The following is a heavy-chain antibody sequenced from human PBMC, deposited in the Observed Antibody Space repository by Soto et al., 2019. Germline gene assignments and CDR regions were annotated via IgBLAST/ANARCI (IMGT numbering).Heavy chain of an antibody. J-gene: IGHJ4*02. Sequence: TSETLSLTCTVSGGAINTNNYYWGWVRQAPGKGLEWIGSVFYDGTTYYSPSLKSRVTISLATSRTQFSLKLNSVTAADTAVYYCVRGPYNYNSRYFDYWGQGTLVTVSS. V-gene: IGHV4-39*01. CDR1: GGAINTNNYY. CDR2: VFYDGTT. CDR3: VRGPYNYNSRYFDY. D-gene: IGHD1-1*01.